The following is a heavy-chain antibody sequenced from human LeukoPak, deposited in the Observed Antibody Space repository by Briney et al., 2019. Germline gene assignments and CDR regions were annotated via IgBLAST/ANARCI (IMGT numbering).Heavy chain of an antibody. D-gene: IGHD3-22*01. CDR1: GYTFTSYG. J-gene: IGHJ6*03. Sequence: ASVKVSCKASGYTFTSYGISWVRQAPGQGLEWMGWISAYNGNTNYAQKLQGRVTMTADTSTSTAYMELRSLRSDDTAVYYCARVGASSGYYQGRYYYYYMDVWGKGTTVTVSS. CDR3: ARVGASSGYYQGRYYYYYMDV. CDR2: ISAYNGNT. V-gene: IGHV1-18*01.